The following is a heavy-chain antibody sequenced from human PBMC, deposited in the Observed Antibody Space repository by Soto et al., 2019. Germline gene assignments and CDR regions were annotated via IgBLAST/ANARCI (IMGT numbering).Heavy chain of an antibody. V-gene: IGHV4-39*02. CDR1: GGSISSSSYY. J-gene: IGHJ4*02. CDR2: IYYSGST. Sequence: QLQLQESGPGLVKPSETLSLTCTVSGGSISSSSYYWGWIRRPPGKGLEWIGSIYYSGSTYYNPSRRRRRTSSVDTSTTRFTLKLSSGTAACTAVYYCPRRDSSPQYRYWGQGTLVTVSS. CDR3: PRRDSSPQYRY. D-gene: IGHD2-15*01.